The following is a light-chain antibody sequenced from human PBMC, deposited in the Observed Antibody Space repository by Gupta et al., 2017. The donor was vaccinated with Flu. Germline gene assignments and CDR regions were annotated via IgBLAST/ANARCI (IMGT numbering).Light chain of an antibody. CDR3: NQCLLTPPT. CDR1: QCSVLHSDDYNY. Sequence: SSSSRRSVQCSVLHSDDYNYVAWYLQKPGQSPRPLIYSASSRASGVPDRFSGSGSGTDFTLKISRVEAEDFGVYFCNQCLLTPPTFGQGTKLEIK. J-gene: IGKJ2*01. V-gene: IGKV2-28*01. CDR2: SAS.